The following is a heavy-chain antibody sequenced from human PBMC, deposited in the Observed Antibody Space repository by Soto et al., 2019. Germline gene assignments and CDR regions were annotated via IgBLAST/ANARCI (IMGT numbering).Heavy chain of an antibody. Sequence: QVQLVQSGAEVKKPGSSVKVSCKASGGTFSSYTISWVRQAPGQGLEWMGRIIPILGIANYAQKFQGRVTIAADKSTSTAYMELSSRGSEDTAVYYCAREHPDIVVVLAAPRDGAFDIWGRGAMVTVTS. V-gene: IGHV1-69*08. CDR3: AREHPDIVVVLAAPRDGAFDI. CDR2: IIPILGIA. D-gene: IGHD2-15*01. CDR1: GGTFSSYT. J-gene: IGHJ3*02.